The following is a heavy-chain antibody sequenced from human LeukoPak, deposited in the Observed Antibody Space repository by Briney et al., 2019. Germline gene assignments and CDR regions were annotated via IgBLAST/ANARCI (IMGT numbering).Heavy chain of an antibody. D-gene: IGHD4-23*01. CDR3: ASSRGTVVTLRYFQH. CDR2: IYTSGST. CDR1: GGSISSGSYY. J-gene: IGHJ1*01. V-gene: IGHV4-61*02. Sequence: SETLSLTCTVSGGSISSGSYYWSWIRQPAGKGLEWIGRIYTSGSTNYNPSLKSRVTISVDTSKNQFSLKLSSVTAADTAVYYCASSRGTVVTLRYFQHWGQGTLVTVSS.